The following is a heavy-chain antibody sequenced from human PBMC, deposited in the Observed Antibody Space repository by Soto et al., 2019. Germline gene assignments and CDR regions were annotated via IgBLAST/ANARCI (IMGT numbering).Heavy chain of an antibody. J-gene: IGHJ6*02. V-gene: IGHV3-33*01. CDR3: ARFIDTAGMDV. CDR2: IWYDGSKK. Sequence: QVQLVESGGGVVQPGRSLRLSCAATGFTFSTYGMHWVRQAPGKGLEWVAVIWYDGSKKYYADSVKGRFTISRDNPKNTLYLHMNSLRVEDTAVYYGARFIDTAGMDVWGQGTTVTVSS. CDR1: GFTFSTYG. D-gene: IGHD5-18*01.